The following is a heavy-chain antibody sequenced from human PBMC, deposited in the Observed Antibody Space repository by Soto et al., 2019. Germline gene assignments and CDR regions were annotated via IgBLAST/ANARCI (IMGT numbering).Heavy chain of an antibody. V-gene: IGHV1-2*02. CDR3: ARGRPPSGSPYGMDV. D-gene: IGHD1-26*01. CDR1: GYTFTGYY. CDR2: INPNSGGT. J-gene: IGHJ6*02. Sequence: QVPLVQSGAEVKKPGASVKVSCKASGYTFTGYYMHWVRQAPGQGLEWMGWINPNSGGTNYAQKFQGRVTMTRDTSISAAYMELSRLRSDDTAVDYCARGRPPSGSPYGMDVWGQGTTVTVSS.